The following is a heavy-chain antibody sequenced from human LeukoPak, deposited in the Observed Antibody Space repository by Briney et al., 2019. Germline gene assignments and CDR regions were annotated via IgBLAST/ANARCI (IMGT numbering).Heavy chain of an antibody. D-gene: IGHD1-14*01. CDR2: ISSSGSTI. J-gene: IGHJ4*02. V-gene: IGHV3-48*03. CDR3: AKGILRNAVNY. CDR1: GFTFSSYE. Sequence: GGSLRLSCAASGFTFSSYEMNWVRQAPGKGLEWVSYISSSGSTIYYADSVKGRFTISRDNSKNTLYLQMNSLRAEDTAVYYCAKGILRNAVNYWGQGTLVTVSS.